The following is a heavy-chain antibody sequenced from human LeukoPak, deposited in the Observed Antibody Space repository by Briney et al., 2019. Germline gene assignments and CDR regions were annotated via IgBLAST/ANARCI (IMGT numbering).Heavy chain of an antibody. CDR1: GFSFSTYA. J-gene: IGHJ4*02. V-gene: IGHV3-33*06. D-gene: IGHD3-22*01. CDR2: IWYDGNHN. CDR3: AKGHYDTSGLPFDY. Sequence: GGSLRRSCAASGFSFSTYALHWVRQAPGKGPEWVAVIWYDGNHNYYADSVKGRFTISRDNSKNTLYLQMNSLTPEDTAVYYCAKGHYDTSGLPFDYWGQGTLVTVSS.